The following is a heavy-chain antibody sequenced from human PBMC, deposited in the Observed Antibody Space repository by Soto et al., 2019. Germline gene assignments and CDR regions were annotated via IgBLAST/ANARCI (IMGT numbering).Heavy chain of an antibody. D-gene: IGHD2-2*03. CDR1: GFTFSSYG. CDR3: VKDGSDENWYFDL. V-gene: IGHV3-30*18. J-gene: IGHJ2*01. CDR2: ISYDGSNK. Sequence: QVQLVESGGGVVQPGRSLRLSCAASGFTFSSYGMPWVRQAPGKGLEWVAVISYDGSNKYYADAVKGRFTISRDNSKNTLYLQMNSLRAEDTAEYYCVKDGSDENWYFDLWGRGTLVTVSS.